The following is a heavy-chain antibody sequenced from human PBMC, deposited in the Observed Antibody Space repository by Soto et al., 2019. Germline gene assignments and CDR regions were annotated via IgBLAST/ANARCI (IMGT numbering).Heavy chain of an antibody. V-gene: IGHV4-59*01. CDR2: IYYSGST. Sequence: SETLSLSCTVSGGSIYSYYWSWIRQPPGKGLEWIGSIYYSGSTNYNPSLKSRVTISIDTSKNQFSLRLSSVTAADTAVYYCARALVFSWSGIYYFDYWGQGALVTVSS. CDR1: GGSIYSYY. J-gene: IGHJ4*02. D-gene: IGHD3-3*01. CDR3: ARALVFSWSGIYYFDY.